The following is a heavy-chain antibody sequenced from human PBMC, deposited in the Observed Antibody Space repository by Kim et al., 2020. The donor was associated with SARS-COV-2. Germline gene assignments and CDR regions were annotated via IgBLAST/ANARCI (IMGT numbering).Heavy chain of an antibody. V-gene: IGHV1-24*01. J-gene: IGHJ4*02. CDR3: ATVPYYDFWSGHPFDY. D-gene: IGHD3-3*01. Sequence: KFQGRVTMTEDTSTDTAYMELSSLRSEDTAVYYCATVPYYDFWSGHPFDYWGQGTLVTVSS.